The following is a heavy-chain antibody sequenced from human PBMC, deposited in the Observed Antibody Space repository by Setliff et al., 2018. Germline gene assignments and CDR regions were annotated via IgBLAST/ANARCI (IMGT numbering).Heavy chain of an antibody. V-gene: IGHV4-39*01. J-gene: IGHJ5*02. Sequence: SETLSLTCTVSGGYIARSYFYWGWTRQSPGKGLEWIGTMYYSGKTFYMPSLQSRVTISADTSTNQLSLKLSSVTAADTAVYYCSRGPSKVQFDTWGRGIPVTVSS. CDR2: MYYSGKT. D-gene: IGHD4-4*01. CDR1: GGYIARSYFY. CDR3: SRGPSKVQFDT.